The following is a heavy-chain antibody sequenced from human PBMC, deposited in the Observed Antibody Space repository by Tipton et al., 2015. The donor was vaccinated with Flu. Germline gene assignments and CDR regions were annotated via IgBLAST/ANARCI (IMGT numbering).Heavy chain of an antibody. CDR3: ARESPTTTMVRGIPLDAFDI. CDR2: IHYSWST. CDR1: GGSISSGDYY. Sequence: TLSLTCTVSGGSISSGDYYWNWIRQHPGKGLEWIGYIHYSWSTYYNPSLKSRVSMSVDTSENQFSLKLTSVTAADTAVYYCARESPTTTMVRGIPLDAFDIWGQGTMVAVSS. D-gene: IGHD3-10*01. V-gene: IGHV4-31*03. J-gene: IGHJ3*02.